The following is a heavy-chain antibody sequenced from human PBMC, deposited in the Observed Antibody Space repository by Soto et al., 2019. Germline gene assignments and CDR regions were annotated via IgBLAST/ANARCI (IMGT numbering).Heavy chain of an antibody. CDR3: ARTLNYDFWSGYYLFDY. Sequence: SGPTVVNPTQTLTLTCPFCGFSLSTSGMCVSWIRQPPGKALEWLARIDWDDDKYYSTSLKTRLTISKDTSKNQVVLTMTNMDPVDTATYYCARTLNYDFWSGYYLFDYWGQGTLVTVSS. J-gene: IGHJ4*02. V-gene: IGHV2-70*11. CDR2: IDWDDDK. D-gene: IGHD3-3*01. CDR1: GFSLSTSGMC.